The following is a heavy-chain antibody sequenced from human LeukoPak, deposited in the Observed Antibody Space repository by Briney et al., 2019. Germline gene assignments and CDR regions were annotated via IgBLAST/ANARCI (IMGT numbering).Heavy chain of an antibody. J-gene: IGHJ4*02. D-gene: IGHD6-13*01. V-gene: IGHV3-66*01. Sequence: GGSLRPSCAASGFTFSSYWMSWVRQAPGKGLEWVSVIYSGGGTYYADSVKGRFTISRDTSMNTLYLQMNSLRADDTAVYYCARGPPGQQLLFWGQGTLVTVSS. CDR1: GFTFSSYW. CDR3: ARGPPGQQLLF. CDR2: IYSGGGT.